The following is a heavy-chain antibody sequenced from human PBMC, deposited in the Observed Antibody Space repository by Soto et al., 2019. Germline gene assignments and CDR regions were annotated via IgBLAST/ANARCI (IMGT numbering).Heavy chain of an antibody. V-gene: IGHV1-3*01. J-gene: IGHJ4*02. CDR3: ARDTGYTFGSLNY. Sequence: HVELVQSGADVKKPGASVTISCKAAGYTFTDYALHWVRQAPGQRLEWMGWMNAGVGNTLYSQKFQGRITITRDTSASTAYMELNSLKSEDTAIYYCARDTGYTFGSLNYWGPGTLVTVSS. CDR1: GYTFTDYA. CDR2: MNAGVGNT. D-gene: IGHD5-18*01.